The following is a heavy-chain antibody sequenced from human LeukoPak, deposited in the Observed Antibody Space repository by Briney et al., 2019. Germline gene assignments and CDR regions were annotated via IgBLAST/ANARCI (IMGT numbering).Heavy chain of an antibody. CDR1: GGSISSYY. D-gene: IGHD3-22*01. CDR3: ARRPLGYDSSGYYYGAAFDI. V-gene: IGHV4-4*07. J-gene: IGHJ3*02. CDR2: IYTSGST. Sequence: SSETLSLTCTVSGGSISSYYWSWIRQPAGKGLEWIGRIYTSGSTNYNPSLKSRVTISVDTSKNQFSLKLSSVTAADTAVYYCARRPLGYDSSGYYYGAAFDIWGQGTMVTVSS.